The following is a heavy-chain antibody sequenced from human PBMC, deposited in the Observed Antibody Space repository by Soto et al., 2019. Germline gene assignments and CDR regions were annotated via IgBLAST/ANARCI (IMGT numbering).Heavy chain of an antibody. CDR1: GGGNLRDYR. J-gene: IGHJ4*02. CDR2: IIPKLGSA. CDR3: VRGGEGYNFGAVY. Sequence: QVQLVQSGAEVKEPGSSVKVSCKASGGGNLRDYRTTWVRRAPGQGLEWMGGIIPKLGSANYAQKFQGRVTTTADESTNSVYIELRCLRSDDTAVYYCVRGGEGYNFGAVYWGQGTPVPVSS. V-gene: IGHV1-69*01. D-gene: IGHD5-12*01.